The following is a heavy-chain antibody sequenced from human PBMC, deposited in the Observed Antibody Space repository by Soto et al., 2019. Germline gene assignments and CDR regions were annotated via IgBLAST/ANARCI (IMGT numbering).Heavy chain of an antibody. V-gene: IGHV3-48*01. J-gene: IGHJ5*02. Sequence: EVQLVESGGGLVQPGVSLRLSCASSGFTFSSYSMNWVRQAPGKGLEWVSYISSSSSTIYYADSVKGRFTISRDNAKNSLYLQMNSLRAEDTAVYYCASGRLRNWFDPWGQGTLVTVSS. CDR2: ISSSSSTI. D-gene: IGHD6-25*01. CDR1: GFTFSSYS. CDR3: ASGRLRNWFDP.